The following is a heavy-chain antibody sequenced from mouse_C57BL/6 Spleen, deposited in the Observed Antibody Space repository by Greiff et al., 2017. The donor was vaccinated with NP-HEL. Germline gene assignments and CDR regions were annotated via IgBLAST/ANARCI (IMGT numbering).Heavy chain of an antibody. J-gene: IGHJ1*03. V-gene: IGHV1-63*01. CDR1: GYTFTNYW. CDR3: ARRGVVATRYWYFDV. D-gene: IGHD1-1*01. Sequence: QVQLKESGAELVRPGTSVKMSCKASGYTFTNYWIGWAKQRPGHGLEWIGDIYPGGGYTNYNEKFKGKATLTADKSSSTAYMQFSSLTSEDSAIYYCARRGVVATRYWYFDVWGTGTTVTVSS. CDR2: IYPGGGYT.